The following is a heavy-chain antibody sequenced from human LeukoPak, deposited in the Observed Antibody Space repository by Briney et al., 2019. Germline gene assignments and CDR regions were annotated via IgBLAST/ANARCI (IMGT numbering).Heavy chain of an antibody. D-gene: IGHD5-18*01. CDR2: IISSGSTI. CDR3: ARGYSYALDY. Sequence: WFSYIISSGSTIYYADSVKGRFTISRDNAKNSLYLQMNSLRAEDTAVYYCARGYSYALDYWGQGTLVTVSS. V-gene: IGHV3-48*03. J-gene: IGHJ4*02.